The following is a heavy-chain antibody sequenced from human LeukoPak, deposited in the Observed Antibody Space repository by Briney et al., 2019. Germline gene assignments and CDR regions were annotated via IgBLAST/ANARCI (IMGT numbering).Heavy chain of an antibody. D-gene: IGHD6-13*01. Sequence: GASVKVSCKASGYTLTSYGISWVRQAPGQGLEWMGWISAYNGNTNYAQKLQGRVTMTTDTSTSTAYMELRSLRSDDTAVYYCARGGYSSSWEGRYYYYYYYMDVWGKGTTVTISS. CDR2: ISAYNGNT. J-gene: IGHJ6*03. CDR3: ARGGYSSSWEGRYYYYYYYMDV. V-gene: IGHV1-18*01. CDR1: GYTLTSYG.